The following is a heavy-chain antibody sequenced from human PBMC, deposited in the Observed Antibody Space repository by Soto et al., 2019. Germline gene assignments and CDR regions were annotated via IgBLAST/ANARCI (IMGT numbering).Heavy chain of an antibody. CDR3: AGDPPVVVAATAGDY. J-gene: IGHJ4*02. D-gene: IGHD2-15*01. CDR2: ISSSSSYI. V-gene: IGHV3-21*01. CDR1: GFTFSSYS. Sequence: GGSLRLSCAASGFTFSSYSMNWVRQAPGKGLEWVSSISSSSSYIYYADSVKGRFTISTDNAKNSLYLQMNSLRAEDTAVYYCAGDPPVVVAATAGDYWGQGTLVTVSS.